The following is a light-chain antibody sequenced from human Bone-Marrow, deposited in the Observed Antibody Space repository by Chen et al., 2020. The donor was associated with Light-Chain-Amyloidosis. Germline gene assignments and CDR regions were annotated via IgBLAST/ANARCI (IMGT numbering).Light chain of an antibody. CDR2: SNN. J-gene: IGLJ1*01. Sequence: QSVLTQPPSVSGAPGQRVTISCTGSSSNLGAGYDVHWYQQLPGTAPKLLMYSNNNRPSGVPDQFSAYKSGTSASLAITGLQTEDEADYFCKSYDSSLFYVFGTGTKVTVL. V-gene: IGLV1-40*01. CDR3: KSYDSSLFYV. CDR1: SSNLGAGYD.